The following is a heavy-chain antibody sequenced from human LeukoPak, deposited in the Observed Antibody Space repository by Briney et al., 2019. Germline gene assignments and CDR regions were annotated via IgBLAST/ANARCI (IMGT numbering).Heavy chain of an antibody. CDR2: IYYTGTT. D-gene: IGHD3-22*01. Sequence: PSETLSLTCIVSGGSISTYYWSWIRQPPGKGPEWIAYIYYTGTTTYNPSLKSRVTISIDTSRNQFSLNLNSVTAADTAVYYCARGRGDSRGTSFDYWGQGTLVTVSS. V-gene: IGHV4-59*01. CDR3: ARGRGDSRGTSFDY. J-gene: IGHJ4*02. CDR1: GGSISTYY.